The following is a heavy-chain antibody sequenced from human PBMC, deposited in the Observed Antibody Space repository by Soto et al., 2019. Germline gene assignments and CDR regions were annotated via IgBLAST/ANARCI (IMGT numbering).Heavy chain of an antibody. CDR1: GYTLTELS. J-gene: IGHJ4*02. V-gene: IGHV1-24*01. CDR3: ARDLRSGYDLEEVGY. Sequence: ASVKVSXKVSGYTLTELSMHWVRQAPGKGLEWMGGFDPEDGETIYAQKFQGRVTITEDTSTGTAYMELSSLRSEDTAVYYCARDLRSGYDLEEVGYWGQGTLVTVSS. D-gene: IGHD5-12*01. CDR2: FDPEDGET.